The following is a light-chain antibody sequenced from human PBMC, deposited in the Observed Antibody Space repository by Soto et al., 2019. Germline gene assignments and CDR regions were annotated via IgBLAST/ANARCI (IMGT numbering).Light chain of an antibody. CDR1: QTISNW. CDR3: QHYDSYSEA. V-gene: IGKV1-5*03. CDR2: KAS. J-gene: IGKJ1*01. Sequence: DIQMTQSPSTLSGSVGDRVTITSRASQTISNWLAWYQQKPGKAPKLLIYKASTLKSGVPSRFSGSGSGTEFTFTISSLQPYDFATYYCQHYDSYSEAFGQGTKVELK.